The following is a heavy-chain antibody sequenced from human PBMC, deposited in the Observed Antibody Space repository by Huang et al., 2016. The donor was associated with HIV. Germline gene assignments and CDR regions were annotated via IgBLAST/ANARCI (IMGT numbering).Heavy chain of an antibody. Sequence: QLQLQESGPGLVKPSETLSLTCTVSGGSISSSGSYWGWIRQPPGKGLQWIANIYYSGSTYYNPSLKSRVTISVDTSKNKFPLRLSSVTAADTAVYYCARLAYCAGDCYSGHYYFDYWGQGTLVTVSS. V-gene: IGHV4-39*01. CDR2: IYYSGST. CDR1: GGSISSSGSY. D-gene: IGHD2-21*02. J-gene: IGHJ4*02. CDR3: ARLAYCAGDCYSGHYYFDY.